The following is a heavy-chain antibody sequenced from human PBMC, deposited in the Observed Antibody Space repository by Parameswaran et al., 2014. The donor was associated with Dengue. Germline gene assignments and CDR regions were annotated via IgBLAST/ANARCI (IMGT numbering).Heavy chain of an antibody. J-gene: IGHJ5*02. V-gene: IGHV1-2*06. CDR2: INPNSGGT. Sequence: WVRQAPGQGLEWMGRINPNSGGTNYAQKFQGRVTMTRDTSISTAYMELSRLRSDDTAVYYCARGRDSLLDPWGQGTLVTVSS. CDR3: ARGRDSLLDP.